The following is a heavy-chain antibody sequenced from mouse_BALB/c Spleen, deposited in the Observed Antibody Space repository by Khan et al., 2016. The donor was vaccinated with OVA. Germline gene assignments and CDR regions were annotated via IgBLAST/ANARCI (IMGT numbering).Heavy chain of an antibody. V-gene: IGHV3-6*02. D-gene: IGHD2-14*01. J-gene: IGHJ3*01. Sequence: VQLKQSGPGLVKPSQSLSLTCSVTGYSITSGYYWNWIRQFPGNKLEWMGYMNYDGTNTYNPSLKNRISITRDTSNNQFFLKLNSLTTEDTATYYCARAYFRYDETWFAYWGQGTLVTVSA. CDR1: GYSITSGYY. CDR2: MNYDGTN. CDR3: ARAYFRYDETWFAY.